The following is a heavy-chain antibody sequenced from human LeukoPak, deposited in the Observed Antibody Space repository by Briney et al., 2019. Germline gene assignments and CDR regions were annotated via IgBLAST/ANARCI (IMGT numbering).Heavy chain of an antibody. Sequence: GGSLRLSCAASGFTFSSYWMHWVRQAPGKGLEWVANIKEDGSEKYCVDSVKGRFTISRDNTKNSVYLQMNSLRAEDTAVYYCAKQLGYCSDGSCYFPYWGQGTLVTVSS. CDR3: AKQLGYCSDGSCYFPY. CDR2: IKEDGSEK. D-gene: IGHD2-15*01. V-gene: IGHV3-7*03. CDR1: GFTFSSYW. J-gene: IGHJ4*02.